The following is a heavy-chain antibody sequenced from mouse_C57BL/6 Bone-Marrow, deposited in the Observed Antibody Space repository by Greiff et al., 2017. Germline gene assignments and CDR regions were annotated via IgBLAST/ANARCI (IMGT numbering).Heavy chain of an antibody. J-gene: IGHJ1*03. D-gene: IGHD1-1*01. V-gene: IGHV7-3*01. CDR1: GFTFTDYY. Sequence: EVKLMESGGGLVQPGGSLSLSCAASGFTFTDYYMSWVRQPPGQALEWLGFIRNKATGYTTEYSASMKGRFTISRANSQSILYLHMNALRAENSATYYCATAPLTYFYGSGDEGWYFDVWGTGTTVNVAS. CDR3: ATAPLTYFYGSGDEGWYFDV. CDR2: IRNKATGYTT.